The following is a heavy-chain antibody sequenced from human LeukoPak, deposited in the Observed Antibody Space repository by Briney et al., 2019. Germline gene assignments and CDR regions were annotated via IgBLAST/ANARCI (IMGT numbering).Heavy chain of an antibody. J-gene: IGHJ4*02. CDR2: IHYSGST. D-gene: IGHD6-13*01. V-gene: IGHV4-59*08. CDR1: GGSINSYY. CDR3: ARAAAGYDY. Sequence: SETLSLTCTVSGGSINSYYWNWIRQPPGRELEWIGHIHYSGSTTYSPSLKSRVTISLDTSKNQFSLKLSSVTAADTAVYYCARAAAGYDYWGQGTLVTVSS.